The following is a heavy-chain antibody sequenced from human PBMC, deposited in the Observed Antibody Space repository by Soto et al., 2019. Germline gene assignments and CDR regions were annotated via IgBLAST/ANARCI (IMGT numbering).Heavy chain of an antibody. CDR1: GGTFSSYA. CDR3: ARSTEGAGGPYYYYYYMDV. V-gene: IGHV1-69*13. CDR2: IIPIFGTA. J-gene: IGHJ6*03. D-gene: IGHD3-10*01. Sequence: EASVKVSCKASGGTFSSYAISWVRQAPGQGLEWMGGIIPIFGTANYAQKFQGRVTITADESTSTAYMELSSLRSEDTAVYYCARSTEGAGGPYYYYYYMDVWGKGTTVTVSS.